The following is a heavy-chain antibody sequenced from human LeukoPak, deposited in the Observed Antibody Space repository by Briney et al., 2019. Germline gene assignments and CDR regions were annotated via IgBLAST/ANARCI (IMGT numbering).Heavy chain of an antibody. Sequence: NPSETLSLTWTVSGGSISSGSYYWSWIRQPAGKGLEWIGRIYTSGSTNYNPSLKSRVTISVDTSKNQFSLKLSSVTAADTAVYYCARGSGSPADFDYWGKGTLVTVSS. CDR1: GGSISSGSYY. CDR2: IYTSGST. CDR3: ARGSGSPADFDY. V-gene: IGHV4-61*02. D-gene: IGHD1-26*01. J-gene: IGHJ4*02.